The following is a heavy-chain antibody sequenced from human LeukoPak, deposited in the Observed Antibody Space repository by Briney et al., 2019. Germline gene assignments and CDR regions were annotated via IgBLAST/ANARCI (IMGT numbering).Heavy chain of an antibody. CDR3: ASSQTGTYLRFDY. D-gene: IGHD1-26*01. J-gene: IGHJ4*02. CDR1: GDSINSRSYF. CDR2: ISYGGST. Sequence: PSETLSLTCTVSGDSINSRSYFWGWIRQPPGKGLEWIGSISYGGSTYYNPSLKSRVTLSVDRSKSQFSLQLSSVTAADTAVYYCASSQTGTYLRFDYWGQGTLVTVSP. V-gene: IGHV4-39*01.